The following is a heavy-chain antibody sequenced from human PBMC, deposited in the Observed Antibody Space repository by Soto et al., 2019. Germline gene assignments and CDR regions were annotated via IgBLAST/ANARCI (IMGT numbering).Heavy chain of an antibody. V-gene: IGHV3-23*01. CDR1: GFTFSSYA. CDR2: ITGSGGRT. CDR3: XXXXXXXXXXXMDV. J-gene: IGHJ6*02. Sequence: EVQLLESGGGLVQPGGSLRLSCAASGFTFSSYAMXWXXXXXXXXXXWVSAITGSGGRTYYADSVKGRFTISRDNSKXXXXXXXXXXXXXXXXXXXXXXXXXXXXXXXMDVWGQGTTVTVSS.